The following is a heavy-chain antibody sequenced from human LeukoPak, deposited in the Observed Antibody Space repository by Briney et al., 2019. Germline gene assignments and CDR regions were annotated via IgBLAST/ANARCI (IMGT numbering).Heavy chain of an antibody. Sequence: SETLSLTCTVSGGSISSSSYYWGWIRQPPGKGLEWIGSIYYSGSTYYNPSLKSRVTISVDTSKNQFSLKLSSVTAADTAVYYCARWRSSTSGPYFDYWGQGTLVTVSS. CDR1: GGSISSSSYY. J-gene: IGHJ4*02. CDR3: ARWRSSTSGPYFDY. V-gene: IGHV4-39*01. CDR2: IYYSGST. D-gene: IGHD2-2*01.